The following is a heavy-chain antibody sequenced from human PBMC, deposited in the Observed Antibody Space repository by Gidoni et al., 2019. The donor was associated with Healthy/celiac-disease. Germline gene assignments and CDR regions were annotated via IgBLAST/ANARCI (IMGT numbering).Heavy chain of an antibody. CDR1: GGSFSGYY. CDR3: ARGPNYYYGSGSYLY. D-gene: IGHD3-10*01. V-gene: IGHV4-34*01. CDR2: INHSGST. Sequence: QVQLQQWGAGLLKPSETLSLTCAVYGGSFSGYYWSWIRQPPGKGLEWIGEINHSGSTNYNPSLKSRVTISVDTSKNQFSLKLSSVTAADTAVYYCARGPNYYYGSGSYLYWGQGTLVTVSS. J-gene: IGHJ4*02.